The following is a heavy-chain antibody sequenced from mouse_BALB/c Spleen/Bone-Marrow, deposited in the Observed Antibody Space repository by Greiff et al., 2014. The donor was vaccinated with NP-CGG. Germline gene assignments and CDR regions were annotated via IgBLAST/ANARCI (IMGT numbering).Heavy chain of an antibody. CDR1: GYTFTNYG. CDR2: IYPGNNDA. J-gene: IGHJ3*01. CDR3: ARNWDWVFAY. Sequence: VQLQQSGTVLARPGASLRMSCKASGYTFTNYGINWIKQRPGQGLEWIGAIYPGNNDAKYTQKFKAKAKLTAVTSTSTADMELSSLTNEDSAVYYCARNWDWVFAYWGQGTLVTVSA. D-gene: IGHD4-1*01. V-gene: IGHV1-5*01.